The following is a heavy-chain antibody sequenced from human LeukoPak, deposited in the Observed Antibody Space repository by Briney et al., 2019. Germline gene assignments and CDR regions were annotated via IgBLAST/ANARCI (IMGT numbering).Heavy chain of an antibody. D-gene: IGHD6-6*01. J-gene: IGHJ4*02. CDR1: GFTFSDYA. CDR2: ISGNGGKT. Sequence: PGGSLRLSCGVSGFTFSDYAMSWVRQAPGKGLEWVSGISGNGGKTYYADSVEGRFTISRDNSRNTLYLQMNSLRAGDTAVYYCANSVTSRRTPIPPYFDYWGQGTLVTVSS. V-gene: IGHV3-23*01. CDR3: ANSVTSRRTPIPPYFDY.